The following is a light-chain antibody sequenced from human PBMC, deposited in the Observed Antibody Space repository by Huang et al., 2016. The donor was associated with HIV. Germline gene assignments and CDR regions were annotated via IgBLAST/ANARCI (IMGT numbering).Light chain of an antibody. CDR2: AAS. J-gene: IGKJ4*01. CDR1: QSISTY. Sequence: TISCRASQSISTYLNWYQQKPGKAPRRLIYAASTLESGVPSRFSGSGSGADFTLSISSLQPEDFAIYYCQQSYNVPPTFGGGTKVEIK. CDR3: QQSYNVPPT. V-gene: IGKV1-39*01.